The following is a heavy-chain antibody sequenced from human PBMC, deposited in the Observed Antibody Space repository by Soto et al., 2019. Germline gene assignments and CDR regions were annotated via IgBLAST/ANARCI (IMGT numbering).Heavy chain of an antibody. V-gene: IGHV3-23*01. CDR2: ISGNSGKT. Sequence: EVQLLESGGGFVQPGGSLRLSCTASGVGLSTYAISWVRQAPGKGLEWVSVISGNSGKTDYADSVKGRFSISRDKSENTVYLQMNRLRAEDTAVYYCALQSCGGDCYSPFDYWGQGTLVTVSS. CDR1: GVGLSTYA. CDR3: ALQSCGGDCYSPFDY. J-gene: IGHJ4*02. D-gene: IGHD2-21*02.